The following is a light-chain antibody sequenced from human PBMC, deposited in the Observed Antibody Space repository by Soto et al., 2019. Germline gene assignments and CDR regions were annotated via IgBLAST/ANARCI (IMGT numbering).Light chain of an antibody. CDR3: AAWDDSLNGVV. CDR2: SNH. Sequence: QSVLTQPPSASGTPGQRVTISCSGSSSNLGSNTVNWYQQLPGTAPTLLIYSNHQRPSGVPDRLAGSKSGTSASLDISGLQVEDEADYYCAAWDDSLNGVVFGGGTKLTVL. V-gene: IGLV1-44*01. J-gene: IGLJ2*01. CDR1: SSNLGSNT.